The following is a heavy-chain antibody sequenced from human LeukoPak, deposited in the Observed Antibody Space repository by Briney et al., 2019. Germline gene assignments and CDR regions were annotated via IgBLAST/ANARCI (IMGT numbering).Heavy chain of an antibody. V-gene: IGHV1-46*01. J-gene: IGHJ4*02. CDR1: GYTFTDYY. Sequence: GASVKVSCKASGYTFTDYYIHWMRQAPGQGLEWMGWINPSGGSTNYAQKFQGRVTMTRDTSTSTVYMELSSLRSEDTAVYYCATAKFGGNSYFDYWGQGTLVTVSS. CDR3: ATAKFGGNSYFDY. CDR2: INPSGGST. D-gene: IGHD4-23*01.